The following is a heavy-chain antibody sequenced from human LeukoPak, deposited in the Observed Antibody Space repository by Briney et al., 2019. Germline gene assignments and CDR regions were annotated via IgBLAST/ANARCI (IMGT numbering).Heavy chain of an antibody. CDR2: ISGSGGST. J-gene: IGHJ4*02. Sequence: GGSLRLSCAASGFTFSSYAMSWVRQAPGKGLEWVSAISGSGGSTYYADSVKGRFTISRDNSKNTLYLQMNSLRAEDTAVYYCAKADSSGWHPKPNYFDYWGQGTLVTVSS. CDR1: GFTFSSYA. V-gene: IGHV3-23*01. D-gene: IGHD6-19*01. CDR3: AKADSSGWHPKPNYFDY.